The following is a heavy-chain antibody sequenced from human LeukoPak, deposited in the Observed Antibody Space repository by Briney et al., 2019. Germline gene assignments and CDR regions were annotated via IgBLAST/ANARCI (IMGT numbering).Heavy chain of an antibody. J-gene: IGHJ4*02. Sequence: SETLSLTCTVSGGSIISYYWSWIRQPPGKGLDGIGYISYSGSTNYNPSLKSRVTISVDTSKNQFSLKLSSVTAADTAVYYCARDGCGSSSCLDYWGQGTLVTVSS. D-gene: IGHD6-6*01. V-gene: IGHV4-59*01. CDR1: GGSIISYY. CDR2: ISYSGST. CDR3: ARDGCGSSSCLDY.